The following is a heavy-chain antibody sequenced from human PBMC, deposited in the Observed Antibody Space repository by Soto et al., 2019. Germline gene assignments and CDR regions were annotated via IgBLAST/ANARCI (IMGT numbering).Heavy chain of an antibody. CDR3: ARGAIRGYSYGHPDY. CDR2: ISITGSYI. V-gene: IGHV3-21*01. CDR1: GFSLSSYT. Sequence: PGGSLRLSCAASGFSLSSYTMDWVRQAPGKGLQWVSSISITGSYIYYADSVKGRFAISRDNAQNSLYLHMNSLRADDTAVYYCARGAIRGYSYGHPDYWGQGTTVTVSS. D-gene: IGHD5-18*01. J-gene: IGHJ6*02.